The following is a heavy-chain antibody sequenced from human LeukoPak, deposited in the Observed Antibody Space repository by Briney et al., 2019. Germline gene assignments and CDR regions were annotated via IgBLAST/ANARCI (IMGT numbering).Heavy chain of an antibody. Sequence: SETLSLTCTVSGGSISDYFWSWIRLPPGKGLEWLGYIYYNGNTNYNPSLTSRVTMSVDTSRNQFSLMLSSVTAADTAVYYCARDGPGVRGSFEIWGQGTMVTVSS. CDR3: ARDGPGVRGSFEI. D-gene: IGHD3-10*01. J-gene: IGHJ3*02. CDR2: IYYNGNT. V-gene: IGHV4-59*13. CDR1: GGSISDYF.